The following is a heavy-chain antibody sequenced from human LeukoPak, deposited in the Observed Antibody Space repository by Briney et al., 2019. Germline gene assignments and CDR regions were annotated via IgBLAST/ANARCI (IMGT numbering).Heavy chain of an antibody. J-gene: IGHJ4*02. CDR2: ISYDGSNK. CDR1: GFTFSRYG. CDR3: AKALYATEAIDY. D-gene: IGHD2-2*02. Sequence: GGSLRLSCAASGFTFSRYGMHWVRQAPGKGVEWGALISYDGSNKYYGDSVKGRFTISRDNSKNTLYLQMNSLRAEDTAVYYCAKALYATEAIDYWGQGTLVTVSS. V-gene: IGHV3-30*18.